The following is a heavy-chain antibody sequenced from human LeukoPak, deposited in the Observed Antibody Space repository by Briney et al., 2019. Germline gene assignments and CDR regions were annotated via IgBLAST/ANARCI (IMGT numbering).Heavy chain of an antibody. D-gene: IGHD2-21*01. Sequence: PSETLSLTCTVSGGSISSSSYYWGWISQPPGKGLEWIGSIYYSGSTYYNPSLKSRVTISVDTSKNQFSLKLSSVTAADTAVYYCARPGGDFHFDYWGQGTLVTVSS. V-gene: IGHV4-39*01. CDR3: ARPGGDFHFDY. CDR1: GGSISSSSYY. J-gene: IGHJ4*02. CDR2: IYYSGST.